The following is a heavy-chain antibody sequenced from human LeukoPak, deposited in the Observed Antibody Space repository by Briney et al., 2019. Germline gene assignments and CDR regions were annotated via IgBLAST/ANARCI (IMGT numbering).Heavy chain of an antibody. V-gene: IGHV3-7*01. Sequence: PGGSLRLSCAASGFTFSSYWMSWVRQAPGKGLECVANIKQDGSEKYYVDSVKGRFTISRDNAKNSLYLQMNSLRAEDTAVYYCARDSAAYGFGESYDYWGQGTLVTVSS. CDR3: ARDSAAYGFGESYDY. J-gene: IGHJ4*02. CDR1: GFTFSSYW. D-gene: IGHD3-10*01. CDR2: IKQDGSEK.